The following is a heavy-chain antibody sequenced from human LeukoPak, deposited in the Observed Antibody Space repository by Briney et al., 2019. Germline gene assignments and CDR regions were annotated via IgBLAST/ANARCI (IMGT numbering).Heavy chain of an antibody. V-gene: IGHV4-39*07. Sequence: PSETLSLTCTVSGGSISSSSYYWGWIRQPPGKGLEWIAIIYHSGITYYNPSLKSRVTISVDTSKNQFSLKLTSVTAADTAVYYCASNLYGSGNYFAYWGQGTLVTVSS. CDR2: IYHSGIT. J-gene: IGHJ4*02. D-gene: IGHD3-10*01. CDR3: ASNLYGSGNYFAY. CDR1: GGSISSSSYY.